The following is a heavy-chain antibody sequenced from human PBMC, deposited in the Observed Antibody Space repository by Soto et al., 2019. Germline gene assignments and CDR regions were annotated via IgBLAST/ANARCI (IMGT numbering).Heavy chain of an antibody. Sequence: LRLSCAASGFTFSDHFMEWVHQAPGKGLEWVGRIRTKATSNTTDYGASVKGRFTISRDDSKKSVYLQMNSLKTEDTAVYYCARLLAYCGGDCYSFAFDIWGQGTMVTVSS. CDR2: IRTKATSNTT. J-gene: IGHJ3*02. CDR3: ARLLAYCGGDCYSFAFDI. CDR1: GFTFSDHF. V-gene: IGHV3-72*01. D-gene: IGHD2-21*02.